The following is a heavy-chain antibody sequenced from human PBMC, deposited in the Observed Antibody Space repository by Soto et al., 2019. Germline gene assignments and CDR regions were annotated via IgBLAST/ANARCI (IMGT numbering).Heavy chain of an antibody. CDR3: ARDDFLVGATEYFDY. J-gene: IGHJ4*02. D-gene: IGHD1-26*01. Sequence: QVQLVQSGAEVKKPGASVKVSCKASGYTFTSYGISWVRQAPGQGLEWMGWISAYNGNTNYAQKLQGRVTMTTDTSTSTAYMELMSLRSDDTAVYYCARDDFLVGATEYFDYWGQGTLVTVSS. CDR1: GYTFTSYG. V-gene: IGHV1-18*01. CDR2: ISAYNGNT.